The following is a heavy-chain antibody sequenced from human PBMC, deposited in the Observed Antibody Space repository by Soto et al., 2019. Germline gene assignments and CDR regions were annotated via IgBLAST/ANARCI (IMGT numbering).Heavy chain of an antibody. D-gene: IGHD3-16*01. Sequence: QITLKESGPTLLKPTQTLTLTCTFSGFSLSNEVGVGWIRQPPGKALEWLALIYWGDYKLYSPSLKSRLIITKVTSKNEVVLTMIDVDPVDTATYYCVHRPFEIITPENWGQGVRVTVSS. J-gene: IGHJ4*02. V-gene: IGHV2-5*02. CDR3: VHRPFEIITPEN. CDR2: IYWGDYK. CDR1: GFSLSNEVG.